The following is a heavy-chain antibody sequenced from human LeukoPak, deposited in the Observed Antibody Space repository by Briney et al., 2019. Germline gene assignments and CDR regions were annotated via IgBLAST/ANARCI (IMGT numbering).Heavy chain of an antibody. D-gene: IGHD5-12*01. CDR1: GGAFSGYY. CDR2: INHSGST. V-gene: IGHV4-34*01. J-gene: IGHJ4*02. CDR3: ASATTILNYFDY. Sequence: SETLSLTCAVYGGAFSGYYWSWVRQPPGKGLEWVGEINHSGSTNYNPSLKSRVTISVDTSKNQFSLKLSSVTAADTAVYYCASATTILNYFDYWGQGTLVTVSS.